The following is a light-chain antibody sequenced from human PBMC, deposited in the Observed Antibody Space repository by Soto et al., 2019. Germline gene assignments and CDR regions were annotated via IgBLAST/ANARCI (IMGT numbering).Light chain of an antibody. CDR2: RNN. V-gene: IGLV1-47*01. CDR3: VSWDDSLSGLV. Sequence: QSVLTQPPSASGTPGQRVTISCSGRSANIGNNYVCWYQQLPGTAPKLLIYRNNQRPSGVPDRFSGSKSGTSASLAISGLRSEDEADYYCVSWDDSLSGLVFGTGTKLTVL. CDR1: SANIGNNY. J-gene: IGLJ1*01.